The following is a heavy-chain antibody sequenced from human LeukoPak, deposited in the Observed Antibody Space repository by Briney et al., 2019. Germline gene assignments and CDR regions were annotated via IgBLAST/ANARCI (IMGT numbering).Heavy chain of an antibody. CDR2: INPSGGST. CDR3: ARASISACFDY. CDR1: GYIFTSYY. J-gene: IGHJ4*02. V-gene: IGHV1-46*01. D-gene: IGHD2/OR15-2a*01. Sequence: GASVKVSCKSSGYIFTSYYMHWVRQVPGQGLEWMGIINPSGGSTSYAQKFQGRVTMTRDTSTSTVYMELSSLRSEDTAVYYCARASISACFDYWGQGTLVTVSS.